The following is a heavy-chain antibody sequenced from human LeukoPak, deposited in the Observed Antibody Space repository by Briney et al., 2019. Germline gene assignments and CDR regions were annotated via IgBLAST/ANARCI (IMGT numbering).Heavy chain of an antibody. D-gene: IGHD3-22*01. CDR3: ARDQWDYDSSGYSHAFDI. V-gene: IGHV4-39*07. J-gene: IGHJ3*02. CDR2: IFYSGST. Sequence: SETLSLTCTVSSGSISTSNYYWGWVRQPPGKALEWIGNIFYSGSTYYSPSLKSRVTISLDTSRNQFSLKLNSVTAADTAVYYCARDQWDYDSSGYSHAFDIWGQGTMVTVSS. CDR1: SGSISTSNYY.